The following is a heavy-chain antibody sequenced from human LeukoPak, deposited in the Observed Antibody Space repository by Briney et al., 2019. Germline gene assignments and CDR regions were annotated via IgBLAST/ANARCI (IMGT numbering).Heavy chain of an antibody. D-gene: IGHD3-10*01. J-gene: IGHJ4*02. CDR2: IHKDGVTT. CDR1: GFTVSNSF. Sequence: PGGSLRLSCAASGFTVSNSFLSWVRQPPGKGPEWLSIIHKDGVTTSYADSAKGRFTISRHNSKNILYLQMNSLADEDTAVYYCARLGSGAVHVCLDNWGQGTLVTVSS. CDR3: ARLGSGAVHVCLDN. V-gene: IGHV3-66*01.